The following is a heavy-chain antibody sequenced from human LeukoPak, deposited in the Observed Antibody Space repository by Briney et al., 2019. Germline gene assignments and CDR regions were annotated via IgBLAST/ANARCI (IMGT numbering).Heavy chain of an antibody. CDR2: IWYDGSNK. Sequence: GGSLRLSCAASGSTFSSYGMHWVRQAPGKGLEWVAVIWYDGSNKYYADSVKGRFTISRDNSKNTLYLQMNSLRAEDTAVYYCATGSGGDVEYWGQGTLVTVSS. V-gene: IGHV3-33*01. CDR1: GSTFSSYG. D-gene: IGHD3-10*01. CDR3: ATGSGGDVEY. J-gene: IGHJ4*02.